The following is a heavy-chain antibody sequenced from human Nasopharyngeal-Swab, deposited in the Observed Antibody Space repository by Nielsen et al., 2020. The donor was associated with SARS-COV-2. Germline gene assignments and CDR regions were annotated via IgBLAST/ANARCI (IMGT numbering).Heavy chain of an antibody. CDR3: ASRPARSQWNYEAY. J-gene: IGHJ4*02. CDR2: FSGSDGAT. D-gene: IGHD1-7*01. Sequence: GESLKISCAASGFTFSSDVMSWVRQAPGRGLEWVSAFSGSDGATYYADSVKGRFTISRDNSKNTLYPQMNSLRAEDTAIYYCASRPARSQWNYEAYWGQGTLITVSS. V-gene: IGHV3-23*01. CDR1: GFTFSSDV.